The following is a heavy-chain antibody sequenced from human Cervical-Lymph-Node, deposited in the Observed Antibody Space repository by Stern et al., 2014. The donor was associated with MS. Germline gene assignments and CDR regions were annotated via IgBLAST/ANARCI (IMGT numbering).Heavy chain of an antibody. V-gene: IGHV1-69*01. CDR1: GGTFSSYG. D-gene: IGHD2-15*01. CDR2: IIPIFGTT. Sequence: QVQLMQSGAEVKKPGSSVKVSCKAPGGTFSSYGISWVRQAPGQGLEWMGGIIPIFGTTNYAQKFQGRVTIIADESTTTVYMELSSLRSEDTAVYYCARDHCLHCSGGSCCGMDVWGQGTTVTVSS. J-gene: IGHJ6*02. CDR3: ARDHCLHCSGGSCCGMDV.